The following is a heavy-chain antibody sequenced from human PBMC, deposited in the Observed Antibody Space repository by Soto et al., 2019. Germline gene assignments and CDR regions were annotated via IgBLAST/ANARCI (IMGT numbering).Heavy chain of an antibody. V-gene: IGHV3-30*03. D-gene: IGHD5-12*01. CDR2: ISYDGSIT. J-gene: IGHJ3*02. Sequence: VRSLRLSCAASGFTFSTYGMHWVRQAPSKGLEWVAVISYDGSITYYADSVKGRFTISRDNSKNTLYLQMNSLRAEDTAVYYCAREDGYRGGDAFDIWGQGTMVTVSS. CDR1: GFTFSTYG. CDR3: AREDGYRGGDAFDI.